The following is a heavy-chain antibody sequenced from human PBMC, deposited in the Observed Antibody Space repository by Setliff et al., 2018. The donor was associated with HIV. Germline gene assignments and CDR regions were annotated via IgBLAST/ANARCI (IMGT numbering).Heavy chain of an antibody. Sequence: SETLSLTCTVSGASINNYYWNWIRQPPGKGLEWIGYIYFRGTTYYNPSLPYRGTTSYSPSLKSRVTISVDTSKNQFSLKLSSVTAADTAVYYCARTEDYSYGDAPFDYWGHGTLVTVS. V-gene: IGHV4-59*01. CDR1: GASINNYY. CDR2: IYFRGTT. J-gene: IGHJ4*01. D-gene: IGHD5-18*01. CDR3: ARTEDYSYGDAPFDY.